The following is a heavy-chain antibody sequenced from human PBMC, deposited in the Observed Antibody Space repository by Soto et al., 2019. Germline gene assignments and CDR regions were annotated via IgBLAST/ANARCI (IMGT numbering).Heavy chain of an antibody. J-gene: IGHJ6*02. Sequence: QVQLVQSGAEVKKPGSSVKVSCKTSGVSFNNNGIVWVRQAPGHGLEWMGGVSRPFRTSNYAGKFKGRISITADASTGTVNMDLSSLTSEDTAQYYCARVLYYGSGSYSPYGMDVWGQGTTVTVSS. CDR1: GVSFNNNG. CDR3: ARVLYYGSGSYSPYGMDV. D-gene: IGHD3-10*01. V-gene: IGHV1-69*01. CDR2: VSRPFRTS.